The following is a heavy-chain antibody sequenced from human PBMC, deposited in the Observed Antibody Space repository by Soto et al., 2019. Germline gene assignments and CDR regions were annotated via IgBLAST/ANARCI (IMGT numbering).Heavy chain of an antibody. J-gene: IGHJ5*02. Sequence: QVHLVQSGAEVKKPGASVKVSCKASGYAFADFALYWVRQAPGQRPDRMGWISGGEGGTKCAQKFQGRVTFASDTSENTAYMEMSGLTSADTAVYFCAREPLYCNGSFCAASNNCFDPWGQGTLVTVSS. CDR3: AREPLYCNGSFCAASNNCFDP. CDR2: ISGGEGGT. D-gene: IGHD3-10*01. V-gene: IGHV1-3*01. CDR1: GYAFADFA.